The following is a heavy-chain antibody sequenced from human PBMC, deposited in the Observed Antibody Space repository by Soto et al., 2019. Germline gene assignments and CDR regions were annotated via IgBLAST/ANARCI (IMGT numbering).Heavy chain of an antibody. CDR1: CGSFSGYY. D-gene: IGHD4-17*01. CDR3: ARGWTVTTSYYYYGMDV. Sequence: SETLSLTCAVYCGSFSGYYWSWIRQPPGKGLEWIGEINHSGSTNYNPSLKSRVTISVDTSKNQFSLKLSSVTAADTAVYYCARGWTVTTSYYYYGMDVWGQGTTVTVSS. J-gene: IGHJ6*02. CDR2: INHSGST. V-gene: IGHV4-34*01.